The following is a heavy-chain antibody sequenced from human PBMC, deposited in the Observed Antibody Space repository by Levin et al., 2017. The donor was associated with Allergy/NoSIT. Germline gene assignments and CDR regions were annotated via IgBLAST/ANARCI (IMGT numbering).Heavy chain of an antibody. D-gene: IGHD2-8*02. CDR2: IYSGGST. J-gene: IGHJ6*04. CDR3: AREYRRLGYWSTGGLDV. Sequence: GESLKISCAASGFTVSSNYMSWVRQAPGKGLEWVSVIYSGGSTYYADSVKGRFTISRDNSKNTLYLQMNSLRAEDTAVYYCAREYRRLGYWSTGGLDVWGKGTTVTVSS. CDR1: GFTVSSNY. V-gene: IGHV3-53*01.